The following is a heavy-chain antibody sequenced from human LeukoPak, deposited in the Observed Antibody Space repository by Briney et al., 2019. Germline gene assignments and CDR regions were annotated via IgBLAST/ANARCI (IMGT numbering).Heavy chain of an antibody. V-gene: IGHV1-2*02. CDR1: GYTFTGCY. Sequence: ASVKVSCKASGYTFTGCYLHWMRQAPGQGLEWMGWINPNSGGTKYAQKFQGRVTMTKDTSISTAYMDLSRLRSDDTAVYYCARDYYGSGSYYQLGYWGQGTLVTVSS. CDR2: INPNSGGT. D-gene: IGHD3-10*01. J-gene: IGHJ4*02. CDR3: ARDYYGSGSYYQLGY.